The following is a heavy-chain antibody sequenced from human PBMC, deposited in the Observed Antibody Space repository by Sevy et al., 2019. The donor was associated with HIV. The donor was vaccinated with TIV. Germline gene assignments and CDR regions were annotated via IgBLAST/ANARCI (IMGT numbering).Heavy chain of an antibody. CDR1: GFSFSRYG. CDR2: ISNDGSDK. D-gene: IGHD4-17*01. CDR3: AKDRRYGDIGLFDY. Sequence: GGSLRLSCAAAGFSFSRYGMHWARQAPGKGLEWVAVISNDGSDKEYAASVKGRFTVSRDNSKDTVFLQMNSLRVEDTAVYYCAKDRRYGDIGLFDYWGQGTLVTVSS. J-gene: IGHJ4*02. V-gene: IGHV3-30*18.